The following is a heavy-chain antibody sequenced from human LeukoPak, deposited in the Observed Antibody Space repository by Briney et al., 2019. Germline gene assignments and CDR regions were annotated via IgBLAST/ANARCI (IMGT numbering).Heavy chain of an antibody. J-gene: IGHJ1*01. CDR3: ARGVSTEYFQH. V-gene: IGHV1-69*13. CDR1: GYTFTSYT. CDR2: IIPIFGTA. D-gene: IGHD5/OR15-5a*01. Sequence: ASVKVSCKASGYTFTSYTMHWVRQAPGQRLEWMGGIIPIFGTANYAQKFQGRVTITADESTSTAYMELSSLRSEDTAVYYCARGVSTEYFQHWGQGTLVTVSS.